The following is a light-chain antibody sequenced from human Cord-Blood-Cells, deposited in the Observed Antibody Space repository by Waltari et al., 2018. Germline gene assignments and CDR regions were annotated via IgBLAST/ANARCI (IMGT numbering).Light chain of an antibody. J-gene: IGLJ3*02. V-gene: IGLV8-61*01. Sequence: QTVVTQEPSFSVSPGGTVTLTCGLSSGSVSTSYYTSWYQQTPGQAPRTLIYSTNTRSSGVPDRFSGSILRNKAALTITGAQADDESDYYCVLYMGSGISVFGGGTKLTVL. CDR3: VLYMGSGISV. CDR1: SGSVSTSYY. CDR2: STN.